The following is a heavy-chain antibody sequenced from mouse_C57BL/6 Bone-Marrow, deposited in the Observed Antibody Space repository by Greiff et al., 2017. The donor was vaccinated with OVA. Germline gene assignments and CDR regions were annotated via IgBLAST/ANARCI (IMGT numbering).Heavy chain of an antibody. V-gene: IGHV1-39*01. CDR2: INPNYGTT. J-gene: IGHJ4*01. CDR1: GYSFTDYN. D-gene: IGHD2-3*01. CDR3: AGGWLVFIYAMDY. Sequence: VQLKQSGPELVKPGASVKISCKASGYSFTDYNMNWVKQSNGKSLEWIGVINPNYGTTSYNQKFKGKATMTVDQSSSTAYMQLNSLTSEDSADYYCAGGWLVFIYAMDYWGRGTAVTVSA.